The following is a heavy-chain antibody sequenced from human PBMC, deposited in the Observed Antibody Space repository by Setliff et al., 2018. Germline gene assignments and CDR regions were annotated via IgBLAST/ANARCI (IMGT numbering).Heavy chain of an antibody. J-gene: IGHJ4*02. D-gene: IGHD2-8*01. CDR2: INPGGLSS. Sequence: ASAKVSCKTSGYSFTSHYMHWVRQAPGQGLEWMGIINPGGLSSSSTQKFEGRVTMTRDTSTSTVYMELNSLTSDDTAVYYCSRLVRYCTTTTCQSVPGAEVWGQGTLVTVSS. CDR3: SRLVRYCTTTTCQSVPGAEV. CDR1: GYSFTSHY. V-gene: IGHV1-46*01.